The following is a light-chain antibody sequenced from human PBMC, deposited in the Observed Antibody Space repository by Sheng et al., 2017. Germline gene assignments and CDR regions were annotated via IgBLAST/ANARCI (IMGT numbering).Light chain of an antibody. CDR1: QYIRND. CDR2: AAS. CDR3: LHDYGAPYG. J-gene: IGKJ2*03. Sequence: AIQMTQSPSSLSASVGDRVTITCLASQYIRNDLGWYQQKPGKAPKLLIYAASTLQSGVPSRFIGSVSGTDFTLTISSLQPEDFATYYCLHDYGAPYGFAQGTKLGI. V-gene: IGKV1-6*01.